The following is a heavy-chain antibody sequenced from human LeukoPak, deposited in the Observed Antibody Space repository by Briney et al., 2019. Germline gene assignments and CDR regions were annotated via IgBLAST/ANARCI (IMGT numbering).Heavy chain of an antibody. CDR1: GYSFTSYW. CDR2: IYPGDSDT. Sequence: PGESLQISSQGSGYSFTSYWIGWVRPMPGKGLEWMGIIYPGDSDTRYSPSFQGQVTISADKSISTAYLQWSSLKASDTAMYYCARQSDNIPFDYWGQGTLVTVSS. V-gene: IGHV5-51*01. J-gene: IGHJ4*02. CDR3: ARQSDNIPFDY. D-gene: IGHD2-21*01.